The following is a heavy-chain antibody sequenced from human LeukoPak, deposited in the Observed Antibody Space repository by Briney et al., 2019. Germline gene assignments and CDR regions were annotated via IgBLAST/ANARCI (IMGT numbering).Heavy chain of an antibody. Sequence: SETLSLTCTVSGGSINDYYWNWVRQPPGKGLEWIGYIYYRGATNSNPSLKGRVTTSIDTSKKEFSLKLSSVTAADTAVYYCAGVFSRRHPFELWGQGTLVSVSS. CDR2: IYYRGAT. J-gene: IGHJ4*02. D-gene: IGHD3-3*01. CDR1: GGSINDYY. V-gene: IGHV4-59*01. CDR3: AGVFSRRHPFEL.